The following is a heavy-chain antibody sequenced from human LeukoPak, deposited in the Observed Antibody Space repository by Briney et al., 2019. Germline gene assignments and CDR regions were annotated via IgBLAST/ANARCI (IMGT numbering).Heavy chain of an antibody. V-gene: IGHV3-30-3*01. CDR1: GFTFSSYA. CDR2: ISYDGSNK. Sequence: PGGSLRLSCAASGFTFSSYAMHWVRQAPGKGLEWVAVISYDGSNKYYADSVKGRFTISRDNSKNTLYLQMNSLRAEDTAVYYCARDHYPLNTGYYYYMDVWGKGTTVTVSS. D-gene: IGHD1-14*01. CDR3: ARDHYPLNTGYYYYMDV. J-gene: IGHJ6*03.